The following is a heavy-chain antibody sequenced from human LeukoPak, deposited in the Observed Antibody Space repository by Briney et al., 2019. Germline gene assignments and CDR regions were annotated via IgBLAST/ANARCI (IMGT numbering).Heavy chain of an antibody. CDR3: ARDSIHRRTAPFDY. J-gene: IGHJ4*02. Sequence: SETLSLTCTVSGGSISSYYWSWIRQLPGKGLEWIGYIYYSGSTNYNPSLKSRVTISVDTSKNQFSLKLNSVTAADTAVYYCARDSIHRRTAPFDYWGQGTLVTVSS. CDR2: IYYSGST. D-gene: IGHD2-21*02. V-gene: IGHV4-59*12. CDR1: GGSISSYY.